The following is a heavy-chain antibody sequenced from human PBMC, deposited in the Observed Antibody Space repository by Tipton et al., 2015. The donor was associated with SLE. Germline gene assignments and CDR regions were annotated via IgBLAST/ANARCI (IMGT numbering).Heavy chain of an antibody. CDR3: ARGYCSDGVCYGFGFFDY. CDR1: SGSVSSGAYY. Sequence: TLSLTCTVSSGSVSSGAYYWSWIRQHPGKGLEWIGYVFSSGTTYYNPSLQGRLSMSLDTSKNQLSLQLSSVTSADTAVYFCARGYCSDGVCYGFGFFDYWGQGTLVTVSS. V-gene: IGHV4-31*03. D-gene: IGHD2-8*01. J-gene: IGHJ4*02. CDR2: VFSSGTT.